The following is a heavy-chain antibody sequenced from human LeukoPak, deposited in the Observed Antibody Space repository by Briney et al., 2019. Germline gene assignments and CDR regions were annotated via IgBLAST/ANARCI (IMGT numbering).Heavy chain of an antibody. V-gene: IGHV3-21*01. Sequence: GSLRLSCAASGFTFSSYAMSWVRQAPGEGLEWGSSITSSGNSIYYADSLKGRFTISRDNAKNSLYLQMNSLRAEDTAVYYCARESRWFDPWGQGTLVTVSS. CDR1: GFTFSSYA. J-gene: IGHJ5*02. CDR2: ITSSGNSI. CDR3: ARESRWFDP.